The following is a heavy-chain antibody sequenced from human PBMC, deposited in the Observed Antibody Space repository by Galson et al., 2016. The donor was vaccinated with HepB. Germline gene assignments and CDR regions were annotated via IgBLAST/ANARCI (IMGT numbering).Heavy chain of an antibody. CDR1: GDSISSSSYY. J-gene: IGHJ4*01. V-gene: IGHV4-39*01. D-gene: IGHD5-24*01. Sequence: SETLSLTCAVSGDSISSSSYYWGWVRQPPGKGLEWIGNIYNSESTFYNPSLKSRVTISVDTSKNQFSLNVISVTAADPAVYFCARMATRLYFDYWGQGILVTVSS. CDR3: ARMATRLYFDY. CDR2: IYNSEST.